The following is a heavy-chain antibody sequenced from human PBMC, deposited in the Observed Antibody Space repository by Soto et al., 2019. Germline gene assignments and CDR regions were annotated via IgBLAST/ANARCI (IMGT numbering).Heavy chain of an antibody. J-gene: IGHJ6*03. CDR2: IYSGGST. Sequence: GGSLRLSCAASGFTVSSNYMSWVRQAPGKGLEWVSVIYSGGSTYYADSVKGRFTISRDNSKNTLYLQMNSLRAEDTAVYYCAREEPGSKSNDYGEVGYYMDVWGKGTTVTVSS. CDR1: GFTVSSNY. V-gene: IGHV3-66*01. D-gene: IGHD4-17*01. CDR3: AREEPGSKSNDYGEVGYYMDV.